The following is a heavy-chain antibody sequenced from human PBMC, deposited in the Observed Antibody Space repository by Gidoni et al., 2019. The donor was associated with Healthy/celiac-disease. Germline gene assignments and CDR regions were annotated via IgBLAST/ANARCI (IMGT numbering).Heavy chain of an antibody. Sequence: EVHLLESGGALFQPGGSLRLPCPASGFPFTRYPMRWVRQAPGKGLEWVSASSGRGGSTYYADSVKGRFTISRDNSKNTLYLQMNSLRAEDTAVYYCAKISGRGEMATISYFDYWGQGTLVTVSS. J-gene: IGHJ4*02. CDR2: SSGRGGST. D-gene: IGHD5-12*01. V-gene: IGHV3-23*01. CDR3: AKISGRGEMATISYFDY. CDR1: GFPFTRYP.